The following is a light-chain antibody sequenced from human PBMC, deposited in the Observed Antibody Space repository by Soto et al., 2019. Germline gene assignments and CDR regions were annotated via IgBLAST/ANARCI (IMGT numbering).Light chain of an antibody. CDR3: SSYAGSNNYV. CDR1: SSDIGGYNY. CDR2: DVT. J-gene: IGLJ1*01. V-gene: IGLV2-8*01. Sequence: QSVLTQPPSASGSPGQSVTISCTGTSSDIGGYNYVSWYQQHPGKAPKLIIYDVTKRPSGVPDRFSGSKSGNTASLTVSGLQAEDEADYYCSSYAGSNNYVFGTGTKVTVL.